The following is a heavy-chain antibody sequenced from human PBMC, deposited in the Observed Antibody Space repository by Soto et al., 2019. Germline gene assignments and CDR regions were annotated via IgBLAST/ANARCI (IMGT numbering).Heavy chain of an antibody. Sequence: NPSETLSLTCAVSGGSISSSNWWSWVRQPPGKGLEWIGEIYHSGSTNYNPSLKSRVTISVDKSKNQFSLKLSSVTAADTAVYYCAQRTPRTVLYDYWGQGTLVTVSS. J-gene: IGHJ4*02. D-gene: IGHD2-15*01. CDR3: AQRTPRTVLYDY. V-gene: IGHV4-4*02. CDR2: IYHSGST. CDR1: GGSISSSNW.